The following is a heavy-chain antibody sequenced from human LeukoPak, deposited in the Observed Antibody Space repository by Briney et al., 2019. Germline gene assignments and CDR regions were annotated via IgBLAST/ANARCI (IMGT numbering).Heavy chain of an antibody. Sequence: SETLSLTCTVSGGSISSSSYYWGWIRQPPGKGLEWIGSIYYSGSTYYNPSLKSRVTISVDTSKNQFSLKLSSVTAADTAVYYCAREYSSSWYKKDAFDIWGQGTMVTVSS. CDR3: AREYSSSWYKKDAFDI. V-gene: IGHV4-39*07. J-gene: IGHJ3*02. D-gene: IGHD6-13*01. CDR1: GGSISSSSYY. CDR2: IYYSGST.